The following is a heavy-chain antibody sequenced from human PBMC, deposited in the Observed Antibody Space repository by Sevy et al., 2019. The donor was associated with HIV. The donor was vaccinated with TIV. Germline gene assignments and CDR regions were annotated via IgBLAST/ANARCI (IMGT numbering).Heavy chain of an antibody. J-gene: IGHJ6*02. D-gene: IGHD1-26*01. CDR2: ISFDGGDK. CDR1: GFIFSTYG. V-gene: IGHV3-30*18. CDR3: AKMQGGSYNYYGMDV. Sequence: GGSLRLSCAASGFIFSTYGIHWVRQAPGKGLEWVAVISFDGGDKYYADSVRGRFTISRDNSKNTLYLQMNSLRVEDTAIYYCAKMQGGSYNYYGMDVWGQGTTVTVSS.